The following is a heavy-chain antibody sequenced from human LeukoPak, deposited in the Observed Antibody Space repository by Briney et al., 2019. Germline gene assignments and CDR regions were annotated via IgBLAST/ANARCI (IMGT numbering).Heavy chain of an antibody. CDR2: ISSSSSYI. Sequence: GGSLRLSCAASGFTFSSYSMNWVRQAPGKGLEWDSSISSSSSYIYYADSVKGRFTISRDNAKNSLYLQMNSLRAEDTAVYYCARDSVGDAFDIWGQGTMVTVSS. J-gene: IGHJ3*02. CDR3: ARDSVGDAFDI. CDR1: GFTFSSYS. D-gene: IGHD3-10*01. V-gene: IGHV3-21*01.